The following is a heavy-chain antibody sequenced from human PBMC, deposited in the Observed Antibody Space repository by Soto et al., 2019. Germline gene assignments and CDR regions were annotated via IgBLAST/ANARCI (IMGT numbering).Heavy chain of an antibody. CDR3: AREDRFLQSLSAV. CDR1: GYTFTSYG. J-gene: IGHJ6*02. D-gene: IGHD3-3*01. Sequence: ASVKLSCKASGYTFTSYGISWVRQAPGQGLEWMGWISAYNGNTNYAQKLQGRVTMTTDTSTSTAYMELRSLRSDDTAVYYCAREDRFLQSLSAVSCQGPPVPASS. V-gene: IGHV1-18*01. CDR2: ISAYNGNT.